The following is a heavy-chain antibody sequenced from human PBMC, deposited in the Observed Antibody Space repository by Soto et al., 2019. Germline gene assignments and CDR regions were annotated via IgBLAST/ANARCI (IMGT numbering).Heavy chain of an antibody. CDR1: GYTFTSYY. Sequence: ASVKVSCKASGYTFTSYYMHWVRQAPGQGLEWMGIINPSGGSTSYAQKFQGRVTMTRDTSTSTVYMELSSLRSEDTAVYYCARDPYDILTGYYDGFDYWGQGTLVPVSS. J-gene: IGHJ4*02. CDR2: INPSGGST. V-gene: IGHV1-46*01. D-gene: IGHD3-9*01. CDR3: ARDPYDILTGYYDGFDY.